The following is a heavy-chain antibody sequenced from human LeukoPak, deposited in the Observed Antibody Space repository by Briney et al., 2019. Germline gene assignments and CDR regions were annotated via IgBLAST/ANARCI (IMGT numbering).Heavy chain of an antibody. D-gene: IGHD2-2*01. V-gene: IGHV3-23*01. CDR1: GFTFSSYA. Sequence: PGGSLRRYCAASGFTFSSYAMSWVRQAPGKGLEWVSAISGSGGSTYYADSVKGRFTISSDNSKNTLYLQMNSLRAEDTAVYYCAKTSWDIVVVPAAIYYYYYGMDVWGQGTTVTVSS. CDR3: AKTSWDIVVVPAAIYYYYYGMDV. J-gene: IGHJ6*02. CDR2: ISGSGGST.